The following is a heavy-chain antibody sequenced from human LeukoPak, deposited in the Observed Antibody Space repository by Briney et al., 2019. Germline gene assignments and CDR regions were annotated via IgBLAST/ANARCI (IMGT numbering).Heavy chain of an antibody. D-gene: IGHD3-22*01. CDR1: GFTFSSYG. CDR2: ISGSGGST. Sequence: GGSLRLSCAASGFTFSSYGMSWVRQAPGKGLEWVSAISGSGGSTYYADSVKGRFTISRDNAKNTLYLQMNSLRAEDTAVYYCANNPDGPYDSHPQGYYWGQGTLVTVSS. CDR3: ANNPDGPYDSHPQGYY. V-gene: IGHV3-23*01. J-gene: IGHJ4*02.